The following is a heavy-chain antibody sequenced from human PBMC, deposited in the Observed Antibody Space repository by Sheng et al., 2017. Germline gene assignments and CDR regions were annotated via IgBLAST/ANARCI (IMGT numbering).Heavy chain of an antibody. V-gene: IGHV1-18*01. Sequence: QVQLVQSGAEVKKPGASVKVSCKASGYTFINNGISWARQAPGQGLEWMGWISVFNGNTNYAQKFQGRVTISADKSTSTAYMDLNSLSSEDTAIYYCARRRDSSSWFNYLDVWGQGTPVTVSS. CDR1: GYTFINNG. J-gene: IGHJ6*02. D-gene: IGHD6-13*01. CDR3: ARRRDSSSWFNYLDV. CDR2: ISVFNGNT.